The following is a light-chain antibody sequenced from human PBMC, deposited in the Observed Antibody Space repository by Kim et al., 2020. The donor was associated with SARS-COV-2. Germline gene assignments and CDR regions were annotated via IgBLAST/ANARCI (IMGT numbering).Light chain of an antibody. V-gene: IGKV3-20*01. Sequence: EIVLTQSPGTLSLSPGEGATLSCRTSQSVSSSYLAWYQQKPGQPPRLLISGASSRAAGIPDRFSASGSGTDFTLAINRLEPEDFAVYYCHYGRDRALTFGGGTKLEI. CDR2: GAS. CDR3: HYGRDRALT. CDR1: QSVSSSY. J-gene: IGKJ4*01.